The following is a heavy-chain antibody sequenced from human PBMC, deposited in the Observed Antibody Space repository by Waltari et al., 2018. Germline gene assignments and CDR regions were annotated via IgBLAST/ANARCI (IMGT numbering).Heavy chain of an antibody. CDR1: GDSISRSGYY. CDR2: FLDNGSL. V-gene: IGHV4-39*01. CDR3: ARLPFYDFWSGAKGWFDP. D-gene: IGHD3-3*01. J-gene: IGHJ5*02. Sequence: QLQLQESGPGLVKPSETLSLTCTVSGDSISRSGYYWGWIRQPPGEGLVWIGKFLDNGSLYSRPSRKRRVIMSVDTSKTQFFLKLSSVTAADTAVYYCARLPFYDFWSGAKGWFDPWGQGTLVIVSS.